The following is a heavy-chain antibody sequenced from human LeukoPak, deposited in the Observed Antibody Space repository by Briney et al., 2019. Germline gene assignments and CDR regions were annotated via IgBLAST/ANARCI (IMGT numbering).Heavy chain of an antibody. D-gene: IGHD3/OR15-3a*01. CDR2: ISDSGGST. Sequence: GGSLRLSCAASGFTFSSYEMNWVRQAPGKGLEWVAGISDSGGSTKYADSVKGRFTISRDNPKNTLFLQMNSLRADDTAVYFCAKQGVVIRVFLVGFHKEAYYFESWGQGALVTVSS. V-gene: IGHV3-23*01. CDR1: GFTFSSYE. J-gene: IGHJ4*02. CDR3: AKQGVVIRVFLVGFHKEAYYFES.